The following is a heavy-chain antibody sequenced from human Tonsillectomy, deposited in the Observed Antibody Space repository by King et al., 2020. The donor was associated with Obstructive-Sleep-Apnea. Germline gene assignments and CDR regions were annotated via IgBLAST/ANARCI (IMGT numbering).Heavy chain of an antibody. CDR1: GGTFTSYT. D-gene: IGHD4-23*01. Sequence: VQLVQSGAEVKKPGSSVKVSCKASGGTFTSYTINWVRQAPGQGLECMGGIIPIFGTANYAQRFQGRVTITADESTSTAYMELNSLRSEDTAVYYCASTHYEGNSGRRDYWGQGTLVTVSS. J-gene: IGHJ4*02. CDR2: IIPIFGTA. V-gene: IGHV1-69*01. CDR3: ASTHYEGNSGRRDY.